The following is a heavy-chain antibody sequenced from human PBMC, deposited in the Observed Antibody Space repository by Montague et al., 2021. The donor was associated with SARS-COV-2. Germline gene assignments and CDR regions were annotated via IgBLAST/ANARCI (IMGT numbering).Heavy chain of an antibody. CDR3: ARRKERGTYWNFDN. CDR1: GGSINSIHY. V-gene: IGHV4-39*01. D-gene: IGHD1-1*01. J-gene: IGHJ4*02. Sequence: SETLSLTCNVSGGSINSIHYWDWIRQPPGKGLEWIGTIYYTGDTYYNPSLRSRVTITVDTSSDRLSLRVTSVTAADTAVYYCARRKERGTYWNFDNWGQGTLVTVSS. CDR2: IYYTGDT.